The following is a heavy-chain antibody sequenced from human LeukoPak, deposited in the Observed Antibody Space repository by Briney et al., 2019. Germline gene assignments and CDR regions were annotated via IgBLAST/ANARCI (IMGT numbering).Heavy chain of an antibody. CDR2: IIPIFGTA. V-gene: IGHV1-69*01. J-gene: IGHJ4*02. Sequence: ASVKVSCKASGGTFSSYAISWVRQAPGQGLEWMGGIIPIFGTANYAQKFQGRVTITADESTSTACMELSSLRSEDTAVYYCARGSLFQQQLVLDYWGQGTLVTVSS. CDR3: ARGSLFQQQLVLDY. D-gene: IGHD6-13*01. CDR1: GGTFSSYA.